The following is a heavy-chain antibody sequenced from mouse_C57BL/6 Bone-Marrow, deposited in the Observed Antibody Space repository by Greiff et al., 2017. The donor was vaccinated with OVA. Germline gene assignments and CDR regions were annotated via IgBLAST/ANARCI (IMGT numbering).Heavy chain of an antibody. CDR1: GYAFTNYL. J-gene: IGHJ3*01. V-gene: IGHV1-54*01. D-gene: IGHD2-3*01. Sequence: VQLQQSGAELVRPGTSVKVSCKASGYAFTNYLIEWVKQRPGQGLEWIGVINPGSGGTNYNEKFKGKATLTADKSSSTAYMQLSSLTSEDSAVYFCARRGYSFFAYWGQGTLVTVSA. CDR2: INPGSGGT. CDR3: ARRGYSFFAY.